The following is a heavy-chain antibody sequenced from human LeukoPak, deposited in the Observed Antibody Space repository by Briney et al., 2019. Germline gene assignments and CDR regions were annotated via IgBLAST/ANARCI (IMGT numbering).Heavy chain of an antibody. CDR2: IYYSGST. CDR1: GGSISSSSYY. CDR3: ARLRVQYGSGSFRWFDP. Sequence: SETLSLTCTASGGSISSSSYYWGWIRQPPGKGLEWIGSIYYSGSTYYNPSLKSRVTISVDTSKNQFSLKLSSVTAADTAVYYCARLRVQYGSGSFRWFDPWGQGTLVTVSS. J-gene: IGHJ5*02. D-gene: IGHD3-10*01. V-gene: IGHV4-39*01.